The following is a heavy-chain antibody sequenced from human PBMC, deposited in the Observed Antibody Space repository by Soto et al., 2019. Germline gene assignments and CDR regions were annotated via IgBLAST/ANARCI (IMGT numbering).Heavy chain of an antibody. J-gene: IGHJ4*02. CDR3: ARDKLTHYDFWSGYYAFDY. Sequence: GASVKVSCKASGYTFTSYGISWVRQAPGQGLEWMGWISAYNGNTNYAQKLQGRVTMTTDTSTSTAYMELRSLRSDDTAVYYCARDKLTHYDFWSGYYAFDYWGQGTLVTVSS. D-gene: IGHD3-3*01. V-gene: IGHV1-18*01. CDR2: ISAYNGNT. CDR1: GYTFTSYG.